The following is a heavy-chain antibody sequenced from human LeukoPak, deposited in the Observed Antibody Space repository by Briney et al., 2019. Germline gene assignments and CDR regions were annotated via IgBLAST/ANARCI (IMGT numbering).Heavy chain of an antibody. V-gene: IGHV3-74*01. CDR2: INSDGSST. CDR3: ARVPLPAAKGGYFDY. CDR1: GFTFSSYW. Sequence: GSLRLSCAASGFTFSSYWMHWVRQAPGKGLVWVSRINSDGSSTSYADSVKGRFTISRDNAKNTLYLQMNSLRAEDTAVYYCARVPLPAAKGGYFDYWGQGTLVTVSS. D-gene: IGHD2-2*01. J-gene: IGHJ4*02.